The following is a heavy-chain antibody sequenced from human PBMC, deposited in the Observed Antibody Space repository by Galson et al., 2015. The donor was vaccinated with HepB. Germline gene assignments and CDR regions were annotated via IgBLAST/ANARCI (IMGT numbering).Heavy chain of an antibody. CDR1: GFTFSSYG. Sequence: SLRLSCAASGFTFSSYGMHWVRQAPGKGLEWVAVIWYDGSNKYYADSVKGRFTISRDNSKNTLYLQMNSPRAEDTAVYYCARGPDPLYSSSWYTYWGQGTLVTVSS. CDR2: IWYDGSNK. V-gene: IGHV3-33*01. CDR3: ARGPDPLYSSSWYTY. J-gene: IGHJ4*02. D-gene: IGHD6-13*01.